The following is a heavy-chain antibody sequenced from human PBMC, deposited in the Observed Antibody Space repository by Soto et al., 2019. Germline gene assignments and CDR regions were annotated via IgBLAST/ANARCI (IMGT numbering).Heavy chain of an antibody. D-gene: IGHD6-19*01. V-gene: IGHV4-38-2*01. CDR1: AYSITSAYY. CDR3: ARGSAVALFLY. J-gene: IGHJ4*02. Sequence: SETLSLTCDVSAYSITSAYYWGWIRQSPGRDLEWIGSIYHSGSTYYNPSLKSRVTISIDMSKNQFSLKLNSVTAADTAVYYCARGSAVALFLYWGQGAPVTVSS. CDR2: IYHSGST.